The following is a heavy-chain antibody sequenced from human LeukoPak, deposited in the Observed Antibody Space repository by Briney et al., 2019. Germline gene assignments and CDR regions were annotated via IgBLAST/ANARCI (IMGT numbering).Heavy chain of an antibody. V-gene: IGHV3-23*01. Sequence: GGSLRLSCAASGFTFSSYAMSWVRQAPRKGLEWVSAISGSGGSTYYADSVKGRFTISRDNSKNTLYLQMNSLRAEDTAVYYCAKVGRITMIVVVMDHFDYWGQGTLVTVSS. CDR3: AKVGRITMIVVVMDHFDY. CDR2: ISGSGGST. D-gene: IGHD3-22*01. CDR1: GFTFSSYA. J-gene: IGHJ4*02.